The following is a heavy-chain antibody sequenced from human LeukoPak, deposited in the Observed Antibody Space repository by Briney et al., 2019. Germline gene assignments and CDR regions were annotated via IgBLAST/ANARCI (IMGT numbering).Heavy chain of an antibody. CDR2: IKEDGSEK. D-gene: IGHD6-19*01. CDR1: EFTFNNYW. CDR3: ARAVRQRLVEGYYYSYYHMDV. J-gene: IGHJ6*03. Sequence: PGASLRLSCAASEFTFNNYWMSWVRQAPGKGLEWVANIKEDGSEKYYVDSVKGRFTISRDNAKNSLYLQMNSLRAEDTAVYYCARAVRQRLVEGYYYSYYHMDVWGKGTAVTVSS. V-gene: IGHV3-7*01.